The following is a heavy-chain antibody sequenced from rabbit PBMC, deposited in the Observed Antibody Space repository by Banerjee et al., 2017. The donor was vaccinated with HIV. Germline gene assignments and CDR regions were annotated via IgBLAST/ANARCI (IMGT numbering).Heavy chain of an antibody. Sequence: QEQLKETGGGLVQPGGSLTLSCKASGIDLMSIAMSWVRQAPGKGLEWIGCIITTSRYTYYANWAKGRFTISETSSTTVTLQMTSLTAADTATYFCATVDAGYAYHLWGPGTLVTVS. CDR1: GIDLMSIAM. J-gene: IGHJ4*01. D-gene: IGHD6-1*01. CDR3: ATVDAGYAYHL. V-gene: IGHV1S45*01. CDR2: IITTSRYT.